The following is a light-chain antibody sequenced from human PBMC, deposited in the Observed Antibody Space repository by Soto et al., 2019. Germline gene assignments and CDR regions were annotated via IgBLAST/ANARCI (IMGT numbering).Light chain of an antibody. Sequence: DIQMTQSPSTLSASVGDRFTMTCRASQTVNAWLAWYQHKPGKAPKPLIYDASILESGVPARFSGSGSGTEFILTISSLQPDDVGTYYCQQYNTHSGTFGQGTKVDI. CDR1: QTVNAW. J-gene: IGKJ1*01. CDR3: QQYNTHSGT. V-gene: IGKV1-5*01. CDR2: DAS.